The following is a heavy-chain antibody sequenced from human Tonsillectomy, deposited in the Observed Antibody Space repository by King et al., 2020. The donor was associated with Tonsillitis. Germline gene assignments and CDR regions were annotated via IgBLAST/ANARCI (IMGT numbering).Heavy chain of an antibody. CDR3: ARYTGDTIFGLVITAYYFDY. CDR1: GFSLTTSGVG. CDR2: IYWDDDK. Sequence: QITLKESGPTLVRPTQTLSLTCTFSGFSLTTSGVGVGWIRQPPGKALEWLALIYWDDDKRYSSFLKSRLTITKDTSKDQVVLTKTDMDAVDTATYYCARYTGDTIFGLVITAYYFDYWGQGTLVTVSS. D-gene: IGHD3/OR15-3a*01. V-gene: IGHV2-5*02. J-gene: IGHJ4*02.